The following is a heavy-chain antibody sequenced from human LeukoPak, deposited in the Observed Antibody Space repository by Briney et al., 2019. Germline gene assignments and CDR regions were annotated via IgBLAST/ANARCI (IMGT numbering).Heavy chain of an antibody. CDR3: ARDDCTGGTCYGWFDP. Sequence: ASVKVSCKASGYIFSGYYIHWVRHAPGQGLEWMGWINPDSGGTNYAQKFQGRITITRDTSISTAYMELSRLRSDDTAVYYCARDDCTGGTCYGWFDPWGQGTLVTVSS. CDR2: INPDSGGT. CDR1: GYIFSGYY. D-gene: IGHD2-15*01. J-gene: IGHJ5*02. V-gene: IGHV1-2*02.